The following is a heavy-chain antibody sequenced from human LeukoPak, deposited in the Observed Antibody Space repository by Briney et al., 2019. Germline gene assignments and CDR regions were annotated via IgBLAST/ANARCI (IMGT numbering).Heavy chain of an antibody. J-gene: IGHJ3*02. CDR3: ATTYSGSYYPGAFDI. Sequence: GSLRLSCAASGFTFSSYGMHWVRQAPGKGLEWVAVISYDGSNKYYADSVKGRFTISRDNSKNTLYLQMNSLRAEDTAVYYCATTYSGSYYPGAFDIWGQGTMVTVFS. V-gene: IGHV3-30*03. CDR1: GFTFSSYG. CDR2: ISYDGSNK. D-gene: IGHD1-26*01.